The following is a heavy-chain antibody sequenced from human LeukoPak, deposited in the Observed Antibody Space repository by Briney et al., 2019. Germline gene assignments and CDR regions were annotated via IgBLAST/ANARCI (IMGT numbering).Heavy chain of an antibody. J-gene: IGHJ3*02. CDR2: SSDRHYGYTT. V-gene: IGHV3-72*01. D-gene: IGHD2-15*01. Sequence: PGGSLRLSCAVSGFTFTDHRMDWVRQVPGKRPQWDGRSSDRHYGYTTEYAASVQGRFTISRSASESSFYLQMNSLKTEDTAVYYCVRAGGTRGYDIWGQGTTVIVSS. CDR1: GFTFTDHR. CDR3: VRAGGTRGYDI.